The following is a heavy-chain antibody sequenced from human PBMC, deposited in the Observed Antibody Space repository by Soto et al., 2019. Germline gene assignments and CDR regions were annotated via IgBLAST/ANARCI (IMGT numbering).Heavy chain of an antibody. CDR1: GGTFSSYT. CDR2: IIPILGIA. D-gene: IGHD2-8*01. CDR3: ARGIVREGEDSNCFDP. J-gene: IGHJ5*02. V-gene: IGHV1-69*02. Sequence: QVQLVQSGAEVKKPGSSVKVSCKASGGTFSSYTISWVRQAPGQGLEWMGRIIPILGIANYAQKFQGRVTITADKSTSTAYMELSSLRSEDTAVYYCARGIVREGEDSNCFDPWGQGTLVTVSS.